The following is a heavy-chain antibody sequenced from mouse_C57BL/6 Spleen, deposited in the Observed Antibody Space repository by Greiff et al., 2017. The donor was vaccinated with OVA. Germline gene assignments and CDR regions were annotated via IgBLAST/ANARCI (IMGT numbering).Heavy chain of an antibody. CDR2: IDPEDGET. CDR3: ASPSDDYDFDY. CDR1: GFNIKDYY. Sequence: EVQLQQSGAELVKPGASVKLSCTASGFNIKDYYMHWVKQRTEQGLEWIGRIDPEDGETTSAPKFQGKATITADTSSNTAYLQLSSLTSEDTAVYYCASPSDDYDFDYWGQGTTLTVSS. D-gene: IGHD2-4*01. V-gene: IGHV14-2*01. J-gene: IGHJ2*01.